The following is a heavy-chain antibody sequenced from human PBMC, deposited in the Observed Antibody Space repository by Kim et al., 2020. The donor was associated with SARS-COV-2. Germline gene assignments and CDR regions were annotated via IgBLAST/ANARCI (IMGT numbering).Heavy chain of an antibody. J-gene: IGHJ5*02. CDR2: ISYDGSNK. Sequence: GGSLRLSCAASGFTFSSYGMHWVRQAPGKGLEWVAVISYDGSNKYYADSVKGRFTISRDNSKNTLYLQMNSLRAEDTAVYYCARDRRRGSGSYYGAVGSWFDPWGQGTLVTVSS. CDR3: ARDRRRGSGSYYGAVGSWFDP. D-gene: IGHD3-10*01. CDR1: GFTFSSYG. V-gene: IGHV3-33*05.